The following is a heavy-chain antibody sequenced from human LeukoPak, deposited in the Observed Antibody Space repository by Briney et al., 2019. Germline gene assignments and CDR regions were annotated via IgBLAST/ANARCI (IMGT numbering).Heavy chain of an antibody. CDR1: GYTFTNYG. J-gene: IGHJ4*02. Sequence: GASVKVSCKASGYTFTNYGISWVRQAPGQGLEWMGWISAYNGDTNYAQKLQGRVTMTTDTSTSTAYMGLRSLRSDDTAVYYCARDLVASTVTIYVPFDYWGQGTLVTVSS. CDR2: ISAYNGDT. D-gene: IGHD4-17*01. V-gene: IGHV1-18*01. CDR3: ARDLVASTVTIYVPFDY.